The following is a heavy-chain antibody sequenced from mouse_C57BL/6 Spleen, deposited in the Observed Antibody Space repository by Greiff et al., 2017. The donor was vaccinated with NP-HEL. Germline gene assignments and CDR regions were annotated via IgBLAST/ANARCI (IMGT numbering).Heavy chain of an antibody. J-gene: IGHJ2*01. CDR2: IYPGDGDT. CDR1: GYAFSSYW. CDR3: ARESASGTPSFDY. V-gene: IGHV1-80*01. Sequence: QVQLQQSGAELVKPGASVKISCKASGYAFSSYWMNWVKQRPGKGLEWIGQIYPGDGDTNYNGKFKGKATLTADKSSSTAYMQLSSLTSEDSAVYFCARESASGTPSFDYWRQGTTLTVSS. D-gene: IGHD4-1*01.